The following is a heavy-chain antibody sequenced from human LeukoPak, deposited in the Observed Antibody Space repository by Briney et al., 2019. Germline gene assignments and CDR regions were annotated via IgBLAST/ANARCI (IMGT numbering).Heavy chain of an antibody. V-gene: IGHV4-61*01. CDR1: GGSVSSGSYY. CDR3: AREYYYDSSGSV. J-gene: IGHJ4*02. CDR2: IYYSGST. D-gene: IGHD3-22*01. Sequence: SETLSLTCTVSGGSVSSGSYYWSWIRQPPGRGLEWIGYIYYSGSTNYNPSLKSRVTISVDTSKNQFSLKLSSVTAADTAVYYCAREYYYDSSGSVWGQGTLVTVSS.